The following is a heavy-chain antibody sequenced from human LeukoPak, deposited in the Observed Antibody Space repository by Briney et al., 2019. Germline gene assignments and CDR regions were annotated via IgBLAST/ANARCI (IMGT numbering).Heavy chain of an antibody. Sequence: GGSLRLSCAASGFTFSNAWMSRVRQAPGKGLEWVGRIKSKTGGGTTDYAAPVKGRFTISRDDSKNTLYLQMNSLKTEDTAVYYCNYDILTGYYITAHDAFDIWGQGTMVTVSS. CDR3: NYDILTGYYITAHDAFDI. D-gene: IGHD3-9*01. V-gene: IGHV3-15*01. J-gene: IGHJ3*02. CDR1: GFTFSNAW. CDR2: IKSKTGGGTT.